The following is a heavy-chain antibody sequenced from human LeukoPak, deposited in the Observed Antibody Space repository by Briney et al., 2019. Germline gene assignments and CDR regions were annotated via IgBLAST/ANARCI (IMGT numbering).Heavy chain of an antibody. CDR1: GGSISSGGYY. CDR3: ARGGRALGYCSSTSCYPGPVYFDY. D-gene: IGHD2-2*01. Sequence: SETLSLTCTVSGGSISSGGYYWSWIRQHPGKGLEWIGYIYYSGSTYYNPSLKSRVTISVDTSKNQFSLKLSSVTAADTAVYYCARGGRALGYCSSTSCYPGPVYFDYWGQGTLVTVSS. J-gene: IGHJ4*02. V-gene: IGHV4-31*03. CDR2: IYYSGST.